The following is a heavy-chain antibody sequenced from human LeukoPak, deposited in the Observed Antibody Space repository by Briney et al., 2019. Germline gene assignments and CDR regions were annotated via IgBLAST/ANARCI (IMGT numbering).Heavy chain of an antibody. CDR1: GFTFSSYA. CDR3: ARRRYGEAFNV. CDR2: ISGSSGST. Sequence: GGSLRLSCAASGFTFSSYAMSWVRQAPGKGLEWVSAISGSSGSTYYADSVKGRFTISRDNSKNSLHLQMNSLTAEDTAVFYCARRRYGEAFNVWGQGTMVTVSS. V-gene: IGHV3-23*01. D-gene: IGHD3-9*01. J-gene: IGHJ3*01.